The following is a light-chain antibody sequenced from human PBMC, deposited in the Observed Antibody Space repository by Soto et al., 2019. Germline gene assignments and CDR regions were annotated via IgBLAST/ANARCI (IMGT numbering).Light chain of an antibody. V-gene: IGKV1-5*01. CDR2: DAS. CDR3: QQYSSYSRT. J-gene: IGKJ1*01. CDR1: QSVNDW. Sequence: DIRMTQSPSTLSASVGDRVTITCRASQSVNDWLAWYQQKPGKAPKLLIYDASNLQSGVPSRFSGSGSGTEFTLTISGLQPDDFATYYCQQYSSYSRTFGQGTRVEIK.